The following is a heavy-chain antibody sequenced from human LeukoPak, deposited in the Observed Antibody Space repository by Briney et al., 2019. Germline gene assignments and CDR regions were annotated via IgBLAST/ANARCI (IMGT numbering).Heavy chain of an antibody. CDR3: ARAPLHLAMYHYFDY. V-gene: IGHV3-21*01. Sequence: GGSLRLSCVASGFTFSSYSVNWVRQSPGKGLEWVSYISSSSSYIHYADSVKGRFTISRDNAKKSLYLQMNSLRAEDTAVYYCARAPLHLAMYHYFDYWGQGTLVTVSS. J-gene: IGHJ4*02. CDR2: ISSSSSYI. D-gene: IGHD2-2*01. CDR1: GFTFSSYS.